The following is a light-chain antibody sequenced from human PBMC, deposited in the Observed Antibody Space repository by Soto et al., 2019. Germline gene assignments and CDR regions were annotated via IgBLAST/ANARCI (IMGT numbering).Light chain of an antibody. CDR2: DVS. J-gene: IGLJ2*01. CDR3: CSYAGSYTGI. CDR1: SSVVGGYNY. V-gene: IGLV2-11*01. Sequence: QSVLTQPRSVSGSPGQSVTISCTGTSSVVGGYNYVSWYQQHPGKAPKLMIYDVSKRPSGVPDRFSGSKSGNTASLTISGLQAEDEADYYCCSYAGSYTGIFGGGTKLTVL.